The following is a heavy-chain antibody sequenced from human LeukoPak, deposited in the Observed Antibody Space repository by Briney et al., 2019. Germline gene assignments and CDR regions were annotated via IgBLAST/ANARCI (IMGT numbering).Heavy chain of an antibody. CDR2: MYYTGST. V-gene: IGHV4-59*01. D-gene: IGHD6-19*01. Sequence: SETLSLTCTVSGGSISTYYWSWLRQPPGKGLEWIGYMYYTGSTKYNPSLRSRVTISVDTSKNQFSLKLSSVTAADTAVYYCARETSYRSGLSLFDYWGQGTLVIVSS. CDR1: GGSISTYY. J-gene: IGHJ4*02. CDR3: ARETSYRSGLSLFDY.